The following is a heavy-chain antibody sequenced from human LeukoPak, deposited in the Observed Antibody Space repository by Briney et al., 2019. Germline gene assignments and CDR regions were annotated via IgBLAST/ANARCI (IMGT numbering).Heavy chain of an antibody. D-gene: IGHD3-3*01. V-gene: IGHV4-31*03. CDR2: IYNSGST. Sequence: SETLSLTCTVSGGSISSGGYYWSWIRQHPGKGLEWIGYIYNSGSTYYNPSLKSRVTISVDTSKNQFSLKLSSVTAADTAVYYCARDRRDFWSLRTGHAFDYWGQGTLVTVSS. J-gene: IGHJ4*02. CDR1: GGSISSGGYY. CDR3: ARDRRDFWSLRTGHAFDY.